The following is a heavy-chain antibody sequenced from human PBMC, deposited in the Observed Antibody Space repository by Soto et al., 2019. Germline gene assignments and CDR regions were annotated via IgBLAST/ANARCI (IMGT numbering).Heavy chain of an antibody. Sequence: PSETLSLTCAVSSGSVIDSNWWSWVRQTPGRGLEWIGEIYHRGNTDYNPSLKSRVTISVDKSKNQFSLKLSSVTAADTAVYYCARDRIAAPWYYFDSWGQGTRVTVSS. CDR3: ARDRIAAPWYYFDS. J-gene: IGHJ4*02. V-gene: IGHV4-4*02. CDR2: IYHRGNT. D-gene: IGHD6-6*01. CDR1: SGSVIDSNW.